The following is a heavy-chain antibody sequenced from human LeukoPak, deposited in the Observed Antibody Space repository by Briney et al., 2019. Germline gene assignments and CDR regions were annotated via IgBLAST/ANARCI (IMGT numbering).Heavy chain of an antibody. J-gene: IGHJ5*02. CDR2: IYYSGST. Sequence: SETLSLTCTVSGGSISSYYWSWIRQPPGKGLEWIGYIYYSGSTNYNPSLKSRVTISVDTSKNQFSLKLSSVTAADTAVYYCASYYYDSSGYYANWFDPWGQGTLVTVSS. CDR1: GGSISSYY. D-gene: IGHD3-22*01. V-gene: IGHV4-59*01. CDR3: ASYYYDSSGYYANWFDP.